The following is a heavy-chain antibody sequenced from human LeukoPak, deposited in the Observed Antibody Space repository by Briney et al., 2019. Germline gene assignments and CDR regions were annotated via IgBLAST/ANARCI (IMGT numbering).Heavy chain of an antibody. J-gene: IGHJ6*03. CDR2: IIPIFGTA. Sequence: SVKVSCKASGGTFSSYAISWVRQAPGQGLEWMGGIIPIFGTANYAQRFQGRVTITADESTSTAYMELSSLRSEDTAVYYFARPSPDIVVVPAAQIPYYYYYMDVWGKGTTVTVSS. CDR1: GGTFSSYA. D-gene: IGHD2-2*01. CDR3: ARPSPDIVVVPAAQIPYYYYYMDV. V-gene: IGHV1-69*13.